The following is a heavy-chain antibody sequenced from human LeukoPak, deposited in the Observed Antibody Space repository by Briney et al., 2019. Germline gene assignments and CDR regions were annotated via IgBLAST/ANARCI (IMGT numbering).Heavy chain of an antibody. J-gene: IGHJ4*02. Sequence: GASVKVSCKASGYTFTNFYIHWVRQAPGQGLEWMGIIHPSGGTTSYAQKFQGRVTLTRDTSTSTVYMEVNSPRSEDTAVYYCARDSSNSIDYWGQGTLVFVSS. CDR2: IHPSGGTT. CDR1: GYTFTNFY. CDR3: ARDSSNSIDY. D-gene: IGHD1-1*01. V-gene: IGHV1-46*01.